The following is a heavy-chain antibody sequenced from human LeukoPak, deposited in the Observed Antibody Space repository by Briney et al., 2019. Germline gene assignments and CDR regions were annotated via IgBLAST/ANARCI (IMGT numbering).Heavy chain of an antibody. J-gene: IGHJ4*02. D-gene: IGHD3-9*01. V-gene: IGHV1-8*01. CDR1: GYTFTSYD. Sequence: GASVKVSCKASGYTFTSYDINWVRQATGQGLEWMGWMNPNSGNTGYAQKFQGRVTMTRNTSISTAYMELSSLRSEDTAVYYCARTVSRRLRYFDWLLQTRPFDYWGQGTLVTVSS. CDR3: ARTVSRRLRYFDWLLQTRPFDY. CDR2: MNPNSGNT.